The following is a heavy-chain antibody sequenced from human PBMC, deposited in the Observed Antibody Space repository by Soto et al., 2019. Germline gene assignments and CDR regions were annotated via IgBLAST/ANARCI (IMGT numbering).Heavy chain of an antibody. V-gene: IGHV1-69*13. CDR2: IIPIFGTA. CDR1: GGTFSSYA. J-gene: IGHJ4*02. CDR3: ATAVAGPFFDY. Sequence: GASVKVSCKASGGTFSSYAISWVRQAPGQGLEWMGGIIPIFGTANYAQKFQGRVTINADESTSTAYMELSSLRSEDTAVYYCATAVAGPFFDYWGQGTLVTVSS. D-gene: IGHD6-19*01.